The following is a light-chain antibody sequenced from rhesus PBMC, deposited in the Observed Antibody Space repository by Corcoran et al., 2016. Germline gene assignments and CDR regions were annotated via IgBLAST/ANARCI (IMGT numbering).Light chain of an antibody. CDR1: QGIRNY. CDR2: DAS. J-gene: IGKJ4*01. Sequence: DIQLTQSPSSLSASVGDRVTITCRASQGIRNYLAWYQQKSGRAPKLLIADASTLQSGVPSRFSGSGSGTEFTLPFSSLQPEDFATYYCQQRTNYPPTFGGGTKVEIK. CDR3: QQRTNYPPT. V-gene: IGKV1-38*01.